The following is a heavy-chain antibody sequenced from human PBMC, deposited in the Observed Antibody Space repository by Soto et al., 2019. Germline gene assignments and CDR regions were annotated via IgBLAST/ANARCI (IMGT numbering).Heavy chain of an antibody. CDR1: GFTFSSYS. CDR2: ISSSCTI. Sequence: GGSLRLPCAASGFTFSSYSMNWVRQAPGKGLEWVSYISSSCTIYYAVSVKGRFTISRDNAKNSLYLQMNSLRAEDTAVYYCARDLASYCSSTSCYLDYYYYYMDVWGKGTTVTVSS. V-gene: IGHV3-48*01. CDR3: ARDLASYCSSTSCYLDYYYYYMDV. D-gene: IGHD2-2*01. J-gene: IGHJ6*03.